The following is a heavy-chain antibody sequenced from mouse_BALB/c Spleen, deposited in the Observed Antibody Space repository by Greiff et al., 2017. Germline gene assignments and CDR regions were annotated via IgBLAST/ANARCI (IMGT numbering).Heavy chain of an antibody. V-gene: IGHV5-9-4*01. CDR1: GFTFSSYA. CDR3: ARDRTITTVVDSFAY. J-gene: IGHJ3*01. D-gene: IGHD1-1*01. CDR2: ISSGGSYT. Sequence: EVQRVESGGGLVKPGGSLKLSCAASGFTFSSYAMSWVRQSPEKRLEWVAEISSGGSYTYYPDTVTGRFTISRDNAKNTLYLEMSSLRSEDTAMYYCARDRTITTVVDSFAYWGQGTLVTVSA.